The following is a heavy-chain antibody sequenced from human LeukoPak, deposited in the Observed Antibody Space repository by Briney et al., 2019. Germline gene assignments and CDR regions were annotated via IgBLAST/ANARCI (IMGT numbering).Heavy chain of an antibody. V-gene: IGHV3-66*02. CDR1: GFTVSSNY. CDR2: IYSGGNT. J-gene: IGHJ5*02. D-gene: IGHD3-22*01. Sequence: GGYLRLSCSASGFTVSSNYMSWVRQAPGKGLEWVAVIYSGGNTYYADSVKGRFTISRDNSKNMLYLQMNSLRVEDTAVYYCARARYDTSGYGSWGRGSLVTVSS. CDR3: ARARYDTSGYGS.